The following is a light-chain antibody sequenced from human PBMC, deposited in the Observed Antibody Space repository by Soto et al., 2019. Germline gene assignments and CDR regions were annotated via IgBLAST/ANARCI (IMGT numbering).Light chain of an antibody. J-gene: IGLJ1*01. CDR3: QSYDSSLSGYV. V-gene: IGLV1-40*01. CDR1: SSNIGAGYE. CDR2: ENN. Sequence: QLVLTQPPSVSEAPGHRVTISCTGSSSNIGAGYEAHWYQQVPGTAPKLLIYENNNRPSGVPDRFSGSKSGTSASLAITGLQAEDEAEYYCQSYDSSLSGYVFGTGTKVTVL.